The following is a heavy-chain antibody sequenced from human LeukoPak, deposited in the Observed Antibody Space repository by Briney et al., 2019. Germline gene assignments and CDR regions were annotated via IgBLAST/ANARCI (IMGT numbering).Heavy chain of an antibody. CDR3: ASNSGYDSGLLDY. CDR2: IYYSGST. CDR1: GGSISSGDYY. D-gene: IGHD5-12*01. V-gene: IGHV4-30-4*01. J-gene: IGHJ4*02. Sequence: SETLSLTCTVSGGSISSGDYYWSWIRQPPGKGLEWIGYIYYSGSTYYNPSLKSRVTISVDTSKNQFSLKLSSVTAADTAVYYCASNSGYDSGLLDYRGQGTLVTVSS.